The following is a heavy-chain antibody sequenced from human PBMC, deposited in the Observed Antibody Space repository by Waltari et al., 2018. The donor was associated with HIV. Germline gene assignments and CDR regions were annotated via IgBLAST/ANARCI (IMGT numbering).Heavy chain of an antibody. Sequence: EAQLVESGGGLVQPGGSLRLSCAASGFTFRSYWMHWVRQAAGRGLEGVSRMNNDGRNTNYADSVKGRFTISRDNAKNTLYLQMNSLRAEDTAVYFCARDYDSSGYYSANWFDPWGQGTQVTVSS. V-gene: IGHV3-74*01. CDR1: GFTFRSYW. D-gene: IGHD3-22*01. J-gene: IGHJ5*02. CDR2: MNNDGRNT. CDR3: ARDYDSSGYYSANWFDP.